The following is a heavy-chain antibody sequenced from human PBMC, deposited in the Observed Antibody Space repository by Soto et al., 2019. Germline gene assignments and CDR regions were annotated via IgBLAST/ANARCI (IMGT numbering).Heavy chain of an antibody. Sequence: ASGTVSCTASGSTFTRYGSNLVRQAPGRGLEWMGWINPGNGNTKYSQQFQGRVIIDRDTSASTAYMELSSLRSEDTAVYYCARGGYFDSSNYLAYWGLGTLVNGSS. CDR2: INPGNGNT. CDR1: GSTFTRYG. J-gene: IGHJ4*02. D-gene: IGHD3-22*01. V-gene: IGHV1-3*01. CDR3: ARGGYFDSSNYLAY.